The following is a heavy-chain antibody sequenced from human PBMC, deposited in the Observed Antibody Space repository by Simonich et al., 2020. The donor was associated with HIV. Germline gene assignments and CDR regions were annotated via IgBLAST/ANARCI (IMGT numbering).Heavy chain of an antibody. Sequence: QVQLQQWGAGLLKPSETLSLTCAVDGWSFSGYYWSWIRQPPGKGLEWIGEINHSGITNYKSSLNSRATISVDKSKNQFSLKLSSVTAADTAIYYCARRDRELILYFDYWGQGNLVTVSS. CDR2: INHSGIT. CDR1: GWSFSGYY. V-gene: IGHV4-34*01. D-gene: IGHD3-3*01. J-gene: IGHJ4*02. CDR3: ARRDRELILYFDY.